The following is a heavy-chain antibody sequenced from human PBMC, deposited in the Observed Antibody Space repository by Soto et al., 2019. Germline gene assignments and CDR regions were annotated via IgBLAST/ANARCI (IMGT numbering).Heavy chain of an antibody. CDR3: ARSRSAAMVTSDY. CDR2: ISAYNGNT. V-gene: IGHV1-18*01. Sequence: QVQLVQSGTQVKRPGASVKVSCRASGYSFSDYGVTWVRQAPGQRLQWMGWISAYNGNTDYAQKFQGRVTMTTDTSTNTGYLELRSLSSADTAVYFCARSRSAAMVTSDYWGQGTRVTVSS. J-gene: IGHJ4*02. D-gene: IGHD2-2*01. CDR1: GYSFSDYG.